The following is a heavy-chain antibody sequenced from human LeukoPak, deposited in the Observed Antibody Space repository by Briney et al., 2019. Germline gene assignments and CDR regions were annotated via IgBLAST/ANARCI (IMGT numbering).Heavy chain of an antibody. V-gene: IGHV4-39*01. CDR3: ARHIDTSGYYKHRDY. Sequence: SEPLSLTCTVSGRSISSSNCYWGWIRQPPGKGLEWIVCFYYSGNSYYNPSLKSRVTVSVDTSNNQFSLRLSSVTAADTAVYYCARHIDTSGYYKHRDYWGQGTLVTVSS. CDR1: GRSISSSNCY. CDR2: FYYSGNS. J-gene: IGHJ4*02. D-gene: IGHD3-22*01.